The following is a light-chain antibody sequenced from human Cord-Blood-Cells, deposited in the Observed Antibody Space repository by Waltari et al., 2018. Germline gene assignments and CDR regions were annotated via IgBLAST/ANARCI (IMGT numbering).Light chain of an antibody. J-gene: IGKJ5*01. CDR1: QGISSY. V-gene: IGKV1-9*01. CDR3: QQLNSYPIT. Sequence: DIQLTQSPSFLSASVGARVTITCRASQGISSYLAWYHQKPGKAPKLRTYAASTWKSGVPSRLSGSGSGTEFPPTISSLQPEDFATYYCQQLNSYPITFGQGTRLEI. CDR2: AAS.